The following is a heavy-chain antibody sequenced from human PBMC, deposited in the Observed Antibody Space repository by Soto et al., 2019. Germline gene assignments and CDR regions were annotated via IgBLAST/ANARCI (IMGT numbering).Heavy chain of an antibody. CDR2: IYYSGST. J-gene: IGHJ6*02. Sequence: QVQLQESGPGLVKPSQTLSLTCTVSGGSISSGGYYWSWIRHHPGKGLEWIGYIYYSGSTYYNPSLKSRVTISVDTSKNQFSLKLSSVTAADTAVYYCARDYGDYESGYYYGMDVWGQGTTVTVSS. V-gene: IGHV4-31*03. CDR3: ARDYGDYESGYYYGMDV. D-gene: IGHD4-17*01. CDR1: GGSISSGGYY.